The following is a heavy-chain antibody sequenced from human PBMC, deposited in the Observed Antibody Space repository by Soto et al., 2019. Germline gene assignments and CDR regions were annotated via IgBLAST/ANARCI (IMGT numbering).Heavy chain of an antibody. Sequence: PGESLKISCKGSGYSFTSYWIGWVRQMPGKGLEWMGIIYPGDSDTRYSPSFQGQVTISADKSISTAYLQWSSLKASDTATYYCARTPPPDFWSGYAYYYYGMDVWGQGTTVTVSS. D-gene: IGHD3-3*01. CDR1: GYSFTSYW. CDR2: IYPGDSDT. CDR3: ARTPPPDFWSGYAYYYYGMDV. J-gene: IGHJ6*02. V-gene: IGHV5-51*01.